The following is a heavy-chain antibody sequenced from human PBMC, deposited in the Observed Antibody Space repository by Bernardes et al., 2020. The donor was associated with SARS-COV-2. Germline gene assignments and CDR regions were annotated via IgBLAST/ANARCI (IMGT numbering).Heavy chain of an antibody. CDR2: IPVAGMHI. J-gene: IGHJ3*01. CDR3: ARGVGDTDCRFGFDV. D-gene: IGHD2-21*02. CDR1: GFTFSNHL. V-gene: IGHV3-21*01. Sequence: GGSLRPPFVAPGFTFSNHLFSWFRQAPGKGLGGVPSIPVAGMHIYYGDSVRARFTTSRDNTRTSVFLQMESLRAEDTAVYYCARGVGDTDCRFGFDVWGPGTMVHVSS.